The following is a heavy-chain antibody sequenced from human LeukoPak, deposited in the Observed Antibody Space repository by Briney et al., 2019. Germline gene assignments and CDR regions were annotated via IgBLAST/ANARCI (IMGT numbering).Heavy chain of an antibody. V-gene: IGHV3-74*01. CDR2: INGDGSST. CDR1: GLTFSTYW. CDR3: ARLGNIHCSRTSCSLDY. D-gene: IGHD2-2*01. J-gene: IGHJ4*02. Sequence: GGSLRLSCVASGLTFSTYWLHWVRQAPGKGLVWVSRINGDGSSTSYADSVKGRFTISRDNAKNTLYLQMNNLRAEDTAVYYCARLGNIHCSRTSCSLDYWGQGTLVTVSS.